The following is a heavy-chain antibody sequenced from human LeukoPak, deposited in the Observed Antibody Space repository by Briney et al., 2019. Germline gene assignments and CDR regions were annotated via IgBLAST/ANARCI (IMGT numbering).Heavy chain of an antibody. J-gene: IGHJ6*02. V-gene: IGHV4-4*07. CDR3: ARDGLYCSGGSCYPRGMHYGMDV. D-gene: IGHD2-15*01. Sequence: SETLSLTCTVSGGSISSYYWSWIRQPAGKGLEWIGRIYTSGSTNYNPSLKSRVTMSVDTSKNQFSLKLSSVTAADTAVYYCARDGLYCSGGSCYPRGMHYGMDVWGQGTTVTVSS. CDR1: GGSISSYY. CDR2: IYTSGST.